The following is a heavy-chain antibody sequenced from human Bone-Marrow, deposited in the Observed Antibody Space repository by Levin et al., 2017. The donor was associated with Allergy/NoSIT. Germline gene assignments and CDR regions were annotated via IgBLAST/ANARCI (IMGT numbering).Heavy chain of an antibody. J-gene: IGHJ6*03. V-gene: IGHV1-2*06. CDR2: INPNSGGT. CDR1: GYTFTGYY. CDR3: ARGSEESSSSSEFNYYYYMDV. D-gene: IGHD6-6*01. Sequence: ASVKVSCKASGYTFTGYYMHWVRQAPGQGLEWMGRINPNSGGTNYAQKFQGRVTMTRDTSISTAYMELSRLRSDDTAVYYCARGSEESSSSSEFNYYYYMDVWGKGTTVTVS.